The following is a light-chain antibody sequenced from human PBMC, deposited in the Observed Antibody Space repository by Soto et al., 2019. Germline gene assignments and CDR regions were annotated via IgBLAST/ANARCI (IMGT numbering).Light chain of an antibody. CDR2: GVS. CDR1: QSVSNNY. Sequence: IVLPQSPGTLSLSPGERATLSCRASQSVSNNYLAWYQQKPGQAPRLLIYGVSNRATGIPDRFSGSGSGTDFTLTISSLEPEDFAVYYCQHRSNWPLTFGGGAKVDIK. J-gene: IGKJ4*01. CDR3: QHRSNWPLT. V-gene: IGKV3D-20*02.